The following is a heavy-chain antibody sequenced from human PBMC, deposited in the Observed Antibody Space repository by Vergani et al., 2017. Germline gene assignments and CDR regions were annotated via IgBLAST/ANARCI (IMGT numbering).Heavy chain of an antibody. V-gene: IGHV3-23*01. J-gene: IGHJ4*02. CDR1: GFTFSSYA. CDR3: ARVKPPYYYDSSGYLT. Sequence: EVQLLESGGGLVQPGGSLRLSCAASGFTFSSYAMSWVRQAPGKGLEWVSAISGSGGSTYYADSVKGRFTISRDNSKNTLYLQMNSLRAEDTAVYYCARVKPPYYYDSSGYLTWGQGTLVTVSS. D-gene: IGHD3-22*01. CDR2: ISGSGGST.